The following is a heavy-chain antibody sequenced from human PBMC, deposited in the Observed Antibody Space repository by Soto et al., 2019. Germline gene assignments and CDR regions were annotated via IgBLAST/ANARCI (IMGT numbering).Heavy chain of an antibody. J-gene: IGHJ5*02. CDR2: IYYSGST. V-gene: IGHV4-61*01. CDR1: GGSVSSGSYY. D-gene: IGHD3-3*01. CDR3: ARGWGYYDFWSGYYNRFDP. Sequence: SETLSLTCTVSGGSVSSGSYYWSWIRQPPGKGLVWIGYIYYSGSTNYNPSLKSRVTISVDTSKNQFSLKLSSVTAADTAVYYCARGWGYYDFWSGYYNRFDPWGQGTLVTVSS.